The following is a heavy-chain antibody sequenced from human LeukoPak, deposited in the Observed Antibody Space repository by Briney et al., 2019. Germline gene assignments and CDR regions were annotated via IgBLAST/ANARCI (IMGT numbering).Heavy chain of an antibody. V-gene: IGHV4-59*01. CDR1: GGSISSYY. CDR2: IYYSGST. CDR3: ASSLGATTYAFDI. Sequence: PSETLSLTCTVSGGSISSYYWSWIRQPPGKGLEWIGDIYYSGSTNYNPSLKSRVTISVDTSKNQFSLKLSSVTAADTAVYYCASSLGATTYAFDIWGQGTMVTVSS. J-gene: IGHJ3*02. D-gene: IGHD1-26*01.